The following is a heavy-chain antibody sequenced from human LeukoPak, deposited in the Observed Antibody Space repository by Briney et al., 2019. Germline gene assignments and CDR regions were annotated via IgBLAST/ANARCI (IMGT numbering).Heavy chain of an antibody. J-gene: IGHJ3*02. Sequence: PGGSLRLSCAASGFTFSNAWMSWVRQAPGKGLEWVGRIKSKTDGGTTDYAAPVKGRFTISRDDSKNTAYLQMNSLKTEDTAVYYCTRLKPAGRVPAVPFDAFDIWGQGTMVTVSS. CDR2: IKSKTDGGTT. CDR1: GFTFSNAW. D-gene: IGHD2-2*01. V-gene: IGHV3-15*01. CDR3: TRLKPAGRVPAVPFDAFDI.